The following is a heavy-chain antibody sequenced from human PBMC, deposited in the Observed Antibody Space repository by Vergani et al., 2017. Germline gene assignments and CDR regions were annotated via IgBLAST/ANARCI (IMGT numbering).Heavy chain of an antibody. V-gene: IGHV4-31*03. CDR2: IYSTGST. Sequence: QVQLQESGLGLVKPSQTLSLTCSVSGDSISSGVHYWNWIRQHPGKGLEWIGYIYSTGSTHHNPSLRRRINMSVDTSKNQFSLKMNSVTAADTAMYYCARMGGYDEADAFRIGYFDAWGPGILVAVSS. J-gene: IGHJ4*02. CDR1: GDSISSGVHY. CDR3: ARMGGYDEADAFRIGYFDA. D-gene: IGHD3-22*01.